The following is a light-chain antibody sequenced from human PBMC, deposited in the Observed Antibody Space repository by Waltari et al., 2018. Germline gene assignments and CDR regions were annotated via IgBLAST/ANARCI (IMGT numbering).Light chain of an antibody. CDR3: QSYDSSLSGYV. V-gene: IGLV1-40*01. J-gene: IGLJ1*01. CDR2: GNS. CDR1: SSNIGAGYD. Sequence: QSVLTQPPSVSGAPGQRVTISCTGSSSNIGAGYDVHWYQQLPGTAPKLLIYGNSHRPPGVPARFSGSKSGTSASLAITGLQAEDEADYYCQSYDSSLSGYVFGTGTKVTVL.